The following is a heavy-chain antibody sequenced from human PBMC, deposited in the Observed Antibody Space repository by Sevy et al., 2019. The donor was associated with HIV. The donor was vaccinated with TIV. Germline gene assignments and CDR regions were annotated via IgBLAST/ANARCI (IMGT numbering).Heavy chain of an antibody. D-gene: IGHD1-26*01. V-gene: IGHV3-30*04. CDR2: ISHDGSNK. CDR3: AREIWYSGSCTRGYYYYYGMDV. J-gene: IGHJ6*02. CDR1: GFTFSSYA. Sequence: GGSLRLSCAASGFTFSSYAMHWVRHAPGKGLEWVAVISHDGSNKYYADSVKGRFTISRDNSENTLYLQMNSLRAEDTAVYYCAREIWYSGSCTRGYYYYYGMDVWGQGTTVTVSS.